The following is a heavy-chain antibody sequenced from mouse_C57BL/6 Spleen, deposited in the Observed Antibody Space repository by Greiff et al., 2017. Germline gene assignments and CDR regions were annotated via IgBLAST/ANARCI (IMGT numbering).Heavy chain of an antibody. CDR3: ARRTTVVARDFDY. CDR2: IYPGDGDT. J-gene: IGHJ2*01. D-gene: IGHD1-1*01. Sequence: QVQLQQSGPELVKPGASVKISCTASGYAFSSSWMNWVKQRPGKGLEWIGRIYPGDGDTNYNGKFKGKATLTADKSSSTAYMQLSSLTSEDSAVYFCARRTTVVARDFDYGGQGTTLPVSA. CDR1: GYAFSSSW. V-gene: IGHV1-82*01.